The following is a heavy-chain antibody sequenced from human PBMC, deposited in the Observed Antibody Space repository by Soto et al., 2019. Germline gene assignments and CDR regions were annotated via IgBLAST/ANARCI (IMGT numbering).Heavy chain of an antibody. D-gene: IGHD3-16*01. CDR2: ISWNSGSI. Sequence: GGSLRLSCAASGFTFDDYAMHWVRQAPGKGLEWVSGISWNSGSIGYADSVKGRFTISRDNAKNSLYLQMNSLRAEDTALYYCAKDMGLYDYIWGSYPSFDYWGQGTLVTVSS. CDR3: AKDMGLYDYIWGSYPSFDY. V-gene: IGHV3-9*01. CDR1: GFTFDDYA. J-gene: IGHJ4*02.